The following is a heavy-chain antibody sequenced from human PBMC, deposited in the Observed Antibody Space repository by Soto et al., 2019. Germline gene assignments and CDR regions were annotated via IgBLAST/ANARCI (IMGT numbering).Heavy chain of an antibody. CDR2: ISSSSSYI. J-gene: IGHJ6*02. CDR1: GVTFSSYS. Sequence: AGGSLRLSCAASGVTFSSYSMNWVRQAPGKGLEWVSSISSSSSYIYYADSVKGRFTISRDNAKNSLYLQMNSLRAEDTAVYYCATPTRYDFWSGYYHRYYGMDVWGQGTTVTVSS. CDR3: ATPTRYDFWSGYYHRYYGMDV. D-gene: IGHD3-3*01. V-gene: IGHV3-21*01.